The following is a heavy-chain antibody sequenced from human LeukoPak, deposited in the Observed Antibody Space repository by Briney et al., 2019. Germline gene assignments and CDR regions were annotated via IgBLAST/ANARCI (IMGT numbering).Heavy chain of an antibody. CDR3: ARDLTIYYGSGSYYMDY. CDR1: GFTFSSYS. J-gene: IGHJ4*02. D-gene: IGHD3-10*01. CDR2: ISSSSSYI. Sequence: GGSLRLSCAASGFTFSSYSMNWVRQAPGKGLEWVSSISSSSSYIYYADSVKGRFTISRDNAKNSLYLQMNSLRAEDTAVHYCARDLTIYYGSGSYYMDYWGQGTLVTVSS. V-gene: IGHV3-21*01.